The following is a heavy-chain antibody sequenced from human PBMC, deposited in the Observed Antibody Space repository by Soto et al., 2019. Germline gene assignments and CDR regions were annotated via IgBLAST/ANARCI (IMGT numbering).Heavy chain of an antibody. J-gene: IGHJ5*02. CDR3: LNQLPPLVHYWFDP. D-gene: IGHD2-2*01. CDR2: IKSKTDGGTT. V-gene: IGHV3-15*01. CDR1: GFTFSNAW. Sequence: EVQLVESGGGLVKPGGSLRLSCAASGFTFSNAWMSWVRQAPGKGLEWVGRIKSKTDGGTTDYAAPVKGRFTISRDDSKNTLYLQMNSLKTEDTAVYYCLNQLPPLVHYWFDPWGQGTLVTVSS.